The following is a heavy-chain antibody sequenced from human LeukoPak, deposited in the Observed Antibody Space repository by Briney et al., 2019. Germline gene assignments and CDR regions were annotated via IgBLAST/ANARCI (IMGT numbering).Heavy chain of an antibody. Sequence: SETLSLTCTVSGGSISSSSYYWGWIRQPPGKGLEWIGSIYYSGSTYYNPSLKSRVTISVDTSKNQFSLKLSSVTAADTAVYYCARVKSYYYYYMDVWGKGTTVTVSS. CDR3: ARVKSYYYYYMDV. CDR1: GGSISSSSYY. V-gene: IGHV4-39*07. CDR2: IYYSGST. J-gene: IGHJ6*03.